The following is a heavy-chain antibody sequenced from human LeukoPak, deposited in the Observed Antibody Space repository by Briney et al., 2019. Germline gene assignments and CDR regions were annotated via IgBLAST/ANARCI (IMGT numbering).Heavy chain of an antibody. CDR3: AKSDGNYYDSSPPYYYYGMDV. J-gene: IGHJ6*02. V-gene: IGHV4-61*01. Sequence: KASETLSLTCTVSGGSVSSGSYYWSWIRQPPGKGLEWIGYIYYSGSTNYNPSLKSRVTISVDTSKNQFSLKLSSVTAADTAVYYCAKSDGNYYDSSPPYYYYGMDVWGQGTTVTVSS. CDR1: GGSVSSGSYY. D-gene: IGHD3-22*01. CDR2: IYYSGST.